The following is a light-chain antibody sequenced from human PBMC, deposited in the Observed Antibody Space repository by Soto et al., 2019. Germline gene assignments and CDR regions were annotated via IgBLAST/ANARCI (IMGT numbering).Light chain of an antibody. CDR2: GAS. V-gene: IGKV1-5*01. J-gene: IGKJ1*01. Sequence: DIQLTQSPPTLSASVGDRVTITCRASQSIRYYLAWYQQLPGKAPKLLIYGASSLQSGVPSRFSGSGFGTEFSLTISSLQPDDFATYFCQHHNSYYQTFGQGTKV. CDR1: QSIRYY. CDR3: QHHNSYYQT.